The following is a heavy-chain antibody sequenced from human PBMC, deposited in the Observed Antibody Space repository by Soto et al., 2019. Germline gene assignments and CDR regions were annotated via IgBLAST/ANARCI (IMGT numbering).Heavy chain of an antibody. CDR1: GFTFSSYT. J-gene: IGHJ6*02. CDR2: ISYDGNNK. D-gene: IGHD3-3*01. CDR3: ARDEPIFGVVFGMDV. V-gene: IGHV3-30-3*01. Sequence: QVQLVESGGGVVQPGRSLRLSCAASGFTFSSYTMHWVRQAPGKGLEWVAVISYDGNNKYYADSVKGRFTISRDNSKNTLYLQMNSLRAEDTAVYYCARDEPIFGVVFGMDVWGQGTTVTVSS.